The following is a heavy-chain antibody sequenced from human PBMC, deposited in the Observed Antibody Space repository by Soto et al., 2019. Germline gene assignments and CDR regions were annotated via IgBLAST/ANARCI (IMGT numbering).Heavy chain of an antibody. V-gene: IGHV3-23*01. CDR2: MSNGGKP. CDR3: AREAPRSGYGFGDFDF. D-gene: IGHD5-12*01. Sequence: EVQLLESGGGLVQPGGSLRLSCVVSEFTFNNFGMSWVRQAPGKGLEWVSAMSNGGKPYYADSVKGRFTISRDSSKDTLFLQMDSLRAEDTAIYYCAREAPRSGYGFGDFDFWGQGTLVTVSS. CDR1: EFTFNNFG. J-gene: IGHJ4*02.